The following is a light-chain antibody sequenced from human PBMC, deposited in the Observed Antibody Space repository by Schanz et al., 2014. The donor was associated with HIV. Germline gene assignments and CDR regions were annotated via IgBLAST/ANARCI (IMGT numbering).Light chain of an antibody. CDR2: GAS. CDR3: QQYNDWPPIT. CDR1: QSVSSSY. Sequence: EIVLTQSPATLSLSPGKRATLSCRASQSVSSSYLAWYQQKHGQAPRLLIYGASTRVTGIPARFSGSGSGTEFTLTISSLQSEDFAVYYCQQYNDWPPITFGQGTRLEIK. J-gene: IGKJ5*01. V-gene: IGKV3-15*01.